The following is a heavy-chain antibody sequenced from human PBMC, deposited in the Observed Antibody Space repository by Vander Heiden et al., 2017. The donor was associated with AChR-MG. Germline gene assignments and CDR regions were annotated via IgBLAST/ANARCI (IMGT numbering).Heavy chain of an antibody. J-gene: IGHJ4*02. CDR3: AKPVGSSWKFYFDY. CDR2: IGSRGVST. V-gene: IGHV3-23*01. D-gene: IGHD6-13*01. Sequence: EVQLLDSGGGLVQPGGSLRLSCAASGSTFSNYVMIWVRQAPGKGLEWVSAIGSRGVSTFYADSVKGRFTISRDNAKNTLYLQMNSLRAEDTAVYYCAKPVGSSWKFYFDYWGQGTLVTVS. CDR1: GSTFSNYV.